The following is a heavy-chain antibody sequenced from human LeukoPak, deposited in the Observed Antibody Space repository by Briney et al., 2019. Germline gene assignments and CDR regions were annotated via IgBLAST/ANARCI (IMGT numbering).Heavy chain of an antibody. J-gene: IGHJ4*02. CDR2: ISNNGGYT. CDR3: AKQLGYCSDGSCYFPY. Sequence: GGSPRLSCAASGFTFSSSAMSWVRQAPGKGLEWVSAISNNGGYTYYADSVQGRFTISRDNSKSTLCLQMNSLRAEDTAVYYCAKQLGYCSDGSCYFPYWGQGTLVTVSS. D-gene: IGHD2-15*01. V-gene: IGHV3-23*01. CDR1: GFTFSSSA.